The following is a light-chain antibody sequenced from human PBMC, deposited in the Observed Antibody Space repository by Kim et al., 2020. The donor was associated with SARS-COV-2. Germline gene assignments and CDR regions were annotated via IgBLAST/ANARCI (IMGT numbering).Light chain of an antibody. Sequence: QSVLTQPASVSGSPGQSITISCTGTSSDVGGYNYVSWYQQHPGKAPKLMIYDVSKRPSGVSNRFSGSKSGNTASLTISGLQAEDEADYYCSSYTSSSTYVFGTVTKVTVL. J-gene: IGLJ1*01. CDR1: SSDVGGYNY. V-gene: IGLV2-14*01. CDR3: SSYTSSSTYV. CDR2: DVS.